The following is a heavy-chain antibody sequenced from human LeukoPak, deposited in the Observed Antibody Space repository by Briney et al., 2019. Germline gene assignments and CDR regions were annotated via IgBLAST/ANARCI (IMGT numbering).Heavy chain of an antibody. J-gene: IGHJ6*03. CDR1: GGSISSYY. CDR2: LYHPDST. Sequence: SETLSLTCTVSGGSISSYYWSWIRQPPGKGLEWIGSLYHPDSTYYNPSLKSRVTMSVDTSRNQFSLKLSFVTAADTAVYYCARQYDSYFYYYLDLWGTGTTVTVSS. D-gene: IGHD4-11*01. CDR3: ARQYDSYFYYYLDL. V-gene: IGHV4-59*04.